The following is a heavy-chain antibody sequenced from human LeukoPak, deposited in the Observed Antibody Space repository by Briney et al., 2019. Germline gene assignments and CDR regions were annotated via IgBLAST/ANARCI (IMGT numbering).Heavy chain of an antibody. J-gene: IGHJ3*02. CDR1: GYTFTSYG. D-gene: IGHD3-10*01. V-gene: IGHV1-2*02. CDR3: ARDRIRITMVRGWGAFDI. Sequence: ASVKVSCKASGYTFTSYGISWVRQAPGQGLEWMGWINPNSGGTNYAQKFQGRVTMTRDTSISTAYMELSRLRSDDTAVYYCARDRIRITMVRGWGAFDIWGQGTMVTVSS. CDR2: INPNSGGT.